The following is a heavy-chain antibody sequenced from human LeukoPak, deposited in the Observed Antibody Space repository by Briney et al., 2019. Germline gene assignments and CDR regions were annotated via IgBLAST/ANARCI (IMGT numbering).Heavy chain of an antibody. V-gene: IGHV3-7*01. CDR2: IKPGGSDK. CDR3: AKGGAYYDSSGSIDY. CDR1: GFTFSTYR. J-gene: IGHJ4*02. Sequence: GGSLRLSCAASGFTFSTYRMSWVRQAPGTGLEWVANIKPGGSDKYYVDSVKGRFTISRDNAENSLYLQMNSLRAEDTAVYYCAKGGAYYDSSGSIDYWGQGTLVTVSS. D-gene: IGHD3-22*01.